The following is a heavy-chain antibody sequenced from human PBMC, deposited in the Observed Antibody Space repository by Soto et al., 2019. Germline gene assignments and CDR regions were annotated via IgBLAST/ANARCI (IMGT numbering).Heavy chain of an antibody. CDR3: EKDNGEIGYDLTDLYFDY. CDR2: ISGSGGST. CDR1: GFTFSSYA. J-gene: IGHJ4*02. V-gene: IGHV3-23*01. D-gene: IGHD5-12*01. Sequence: EVQLLESGGGLVQPGGSLRLSCAASGFTFSSYAMSWVRQAPGKGLEWVSAISGSGGSTYYADSVKGRFTISRDNSKNTLYLQMNSLRAEDTAVYYCEKDNGEIGYDLTDLYFDYWGQGTLVTVSS.